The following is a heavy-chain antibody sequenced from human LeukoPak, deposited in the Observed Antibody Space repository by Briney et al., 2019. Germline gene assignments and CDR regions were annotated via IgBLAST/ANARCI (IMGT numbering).Heavy chain of an antibody. CDR1: GLIFRSYW. Sequence: GGSLRLSCAVSGLIFRSYWMSWVRQAPGKGLEWVANINQDGSEKYFVDSVKGRFTISRDNAKNSLHLQMNTLRAEDTAVYYCARERDGRFFDYWGQGTLSPSPQ. D-gene: IGHD5-24*01. CDR3: ARERDGRFFDY. V-gene: IGHV3-7*01. J-gene: IGHJ4*02. CDR2: INQDGSEK.